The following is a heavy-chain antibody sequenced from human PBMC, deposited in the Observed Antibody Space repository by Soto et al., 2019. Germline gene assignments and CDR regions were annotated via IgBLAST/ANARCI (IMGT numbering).Heavy chain of an antibody. D-gene: IGHD3-10*01. J-gene: IGHJ4*02. CDR1: GFTFNSYA. CDR2: ISGSGGST. Sequence: PGGSLRLSCAASGFTFNSYAVSWVRQAPGKGLEWVSAISGSGGSTYYADSVKGRFTISRDNSKNTLYLQMNSLRAEDTAVYYCVLWPPYYFDYWGQGTLVTVSS. CDR3: VLWPPYYFDY. V-gene: IGHV3-23*01.